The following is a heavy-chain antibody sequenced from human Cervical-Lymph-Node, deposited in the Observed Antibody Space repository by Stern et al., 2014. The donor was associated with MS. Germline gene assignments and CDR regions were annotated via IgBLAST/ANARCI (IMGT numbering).Heavy chain of an antibody. Sequence: EVQLVESGAEVKKSGASLKISCKGAGYSFSSHWIAWVRQKPGKGLEWMGIIYPGDSETRHSPSFQGQVSISVDKSSSTAFLQWSSLTDSDTAIYYCARQGNYHDAHAFDIWGQGTMVIVSS. V-gene: IGHV5-51*01. CDR2: IYPGDSET. CDR3: ARQGNYHDAHAFDI. CDR1: GYSFSSHW. D-gene: IGHD3-22*01. J-gene: IGHJ3*02.